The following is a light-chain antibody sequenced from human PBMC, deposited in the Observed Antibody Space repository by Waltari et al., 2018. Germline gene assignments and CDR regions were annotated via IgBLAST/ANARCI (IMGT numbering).Light chain of an antibody. J-gene: IGLJ1*01. CDR2: DVS. CDR3: CSHAGSYTLPFV. CDR1: SSDVGGYNY. V-gene: IGLV2-11*01. Sequence: QSALTQPRSVSGSPGQSVTISCTGTSSDVGGYNYVSWYQQHPGKAPKLMIYDVSKRPYGVPERFSGTKSGNTAYLTIPGLQADDEADYYCCSHAGSYTLPFVFGTGTKVTVL.